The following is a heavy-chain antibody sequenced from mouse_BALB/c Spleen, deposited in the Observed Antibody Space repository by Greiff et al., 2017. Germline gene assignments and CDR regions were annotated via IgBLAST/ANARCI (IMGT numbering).Heavy chain of an antibody. Sequence: EVKLVESGPSLVKPSQTLSLTCSVTGDSITSGYWNWIRKFPGNKLEYMGYISYSGSTYYNPSLKSRISITRDTSKNQYYLQLNSVTTEDTATYYCARYIYYGNYEGDYYAMDYWGQGTSVTVSS. V-gene: IGHV3-8*02. CDR3: ARYIYYGNYEGDYYAMDY. J-gene: IGHJ4*01. D-gene: IGHD2-1*01. CDR1: GDSITSGY. CDR2: ISYSGST.